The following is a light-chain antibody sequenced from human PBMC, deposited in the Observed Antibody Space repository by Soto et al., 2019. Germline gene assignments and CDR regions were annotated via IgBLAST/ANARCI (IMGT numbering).Light chain of an antibody. Sequence: DIQMTQSPSTLSASVGDRVTITCRASQSISSWLAWYQQKPGTAPKLLIYDASSLESGVPSRFSVSASGTEFTLTISSLQPDDFATYYRQQYNSYSTFGQGTKLEIK. CDR1: QSISSW. CDR2: DAS. V-gene: IGKV1-5*01. CDR3: QQYNSYST. J-gene: IGKJ2*01.